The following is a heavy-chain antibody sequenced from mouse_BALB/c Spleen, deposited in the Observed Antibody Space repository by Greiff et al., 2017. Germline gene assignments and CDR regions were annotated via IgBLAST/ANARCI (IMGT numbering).Heavy chain of an antibody. J-gene: IGHJ4*01. V-gene: IGHV5-6-5*01. CDR1: GFTFSSYA. CDR2: ISSGGST. Sequence: DVQLVESGGGLVKPGGSLKLSCAASGFTFSSYAMSWVRQTPEKRLEWVASISSGGSTYYPDSVKGRFTISRDNARNILYLQMSSLRSEDTAMYYCARRLLRHGAMDYWGQGTSVTVSS. D-gene: IGHD1-2*01. CDR3: ARRLLRHGAMDY.